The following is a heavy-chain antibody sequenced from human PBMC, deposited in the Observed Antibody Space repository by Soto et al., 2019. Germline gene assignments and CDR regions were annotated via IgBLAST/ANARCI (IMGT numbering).Heavy chain of an antibody. CDR1: GGSFSGYY. CDR3: ARGGGRYDFWSGYLPGMDV. D-gene: IGHD3-3*01. Sequence: SETLSLTCAVYGGSFSGYYWSWIRQPPGKGLEWIGEINHSGSTNYNPSLKSRATISVDTSKNQFSLKLSSVTAADTAVYYCARGGGRYDFWSGYLPGMDVWGQGTTVTVSS. CDR2: INHSGST. V-gene: IGHV4-34*01. J-gene: IGHJ6*02.